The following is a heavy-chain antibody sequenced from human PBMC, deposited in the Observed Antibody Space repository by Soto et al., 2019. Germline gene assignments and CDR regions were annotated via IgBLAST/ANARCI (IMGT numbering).Heavy chain of an antibody. D-gene: IGHD4-17*01. CDR2: INAGNGNT. CDR1: GYTFTSYT. CDR3: ARDVDYGDLDY. Sequence: ASVNVSCKASGYTFTSYTMHWVRQAPGQRLEWMGWINAGNGNTEYSQKFQGRVTFTRDTSASTAYMELSSLISEDTAVYYCARDVDYGDLDYWGQGTLVTVSS. V-gene: IGHV1-3*01. J-gene: IGHJ4*02.